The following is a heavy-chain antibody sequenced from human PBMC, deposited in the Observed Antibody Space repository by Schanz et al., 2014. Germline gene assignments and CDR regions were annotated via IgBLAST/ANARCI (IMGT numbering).Heavy chain of an antibody. Sequence: VQVVQSGGGLVQPGGSLRLSCAASGFSFSSYAMGWVRQAPGKGLEWVSAISGGGGTTYYADSVKGRFTISRDNSKNTLYLQMNSLRPEDTAVYYCAKYRGYYRVSGSYRELEYWGQGTLVTVSS. D-gene: IGHD3-10*01. CDR3: AKYRGYYRVSGSYRELEY. CDR2: ISGGGGTT. CDR1: GFSFSSYA. J-gene: IGHJ4*02. V-gene: IGHV3-23*04.